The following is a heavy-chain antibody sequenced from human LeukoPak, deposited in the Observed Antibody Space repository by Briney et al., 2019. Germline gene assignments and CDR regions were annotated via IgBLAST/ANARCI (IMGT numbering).Heavy chain of an antibody. CDR2: IYPGDSDT. V-gene: IGHV5-51*01. D-gene: IGHD4-17*01. Sequence: GESLKISCKGSGYSFTSYWIGWVRQMPGKGLEWMGIIYPGDSDTRYSPSFQGQVTISADKSINTAYLQWSSLKASDIAMYYCARQEATVPGYLDYWGQGTLVTVSS. J-gene: IGHJ4*02. CDR3: ARQEATVPGYLDY. CDR1: GYSFTSYW.